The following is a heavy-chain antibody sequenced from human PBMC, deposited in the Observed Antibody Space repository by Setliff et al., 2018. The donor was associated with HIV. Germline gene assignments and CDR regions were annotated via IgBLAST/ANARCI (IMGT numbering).Heavy chain of an antibody. CDR1: GGSISSGSYY. J-gene: IGHJ6*02. CDR2: IYTSGST. CDR3: AREDYYYYGMDV. Sequence: KTSETLSLTCTVSGGSISSGSYYWNWIRQPAGKGLEWIGRIYTSGSTNYNPSLKSRVTISVDTSKNQLSLKLSSVTAADTAVYYCAREDYYYYGMDVWGQGTTVTVSS. V-gene: IGHV4-61*02.